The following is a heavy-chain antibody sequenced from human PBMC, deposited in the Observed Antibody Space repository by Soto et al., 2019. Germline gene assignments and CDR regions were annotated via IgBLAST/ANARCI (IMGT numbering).Heavy chain of an antibody. Sequence: GGSLRLSCAASGFTFSSYAMSWVRQAPGKGLEWVSAISGSGGSTYYADSVKGRFTISRDNSKNTLYLQMNSLRAEDTAVYYCAKADSFGGPSYYYYGMDVWGQGTTVTVSS. CDR2: ISGSGGST. D-gene: IGHD3-3*01. CDR3: AKADSFGGPSYYYYGMDV. J-gene: IGHJ6*02. CDR1: GFTFSSYA. V-gene: IGHV3-23*01.